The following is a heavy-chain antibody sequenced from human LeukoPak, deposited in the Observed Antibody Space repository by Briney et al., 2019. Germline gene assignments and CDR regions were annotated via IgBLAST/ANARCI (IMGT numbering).Heavy chain of an antibody. CDR1: GFTFSSDW. CDR3: TRDTGCSGGTCYSFYDY. J-gene: IGHJ4*02. Sequence: GGSLSLSCAASGFTFSSDWMTWVRQSPGHGREGVANIKQDGSEKYYVDSVKCRFTISRHNAKNSLYPQINSLRAEDTAEYYCTRDTGCSGGTCYSFYDYWGQGTLVTVSS. CDR2: IKQDGSEK. V-gene: IGHV3-7*01. D-gene: IGHD2-15*01.